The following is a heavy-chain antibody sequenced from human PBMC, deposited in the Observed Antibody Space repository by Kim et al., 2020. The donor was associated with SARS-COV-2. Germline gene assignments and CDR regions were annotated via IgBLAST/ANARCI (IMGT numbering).Heavy chain of an antibody. V-gene: IGHV3-66*01. D-gene: IGHD3-22*01. CDR3: ATVVFYYDAGYFKN. Sequence: GGSLRLSCAASGYTVTYSYMGWVRQAPGKGLEWVSFIYSGGNTIYADSVKGRLIISRDHSKNTLYLHMNSLRAEDTAVYYCATVVFYYDAGYFKNWGQGTLVIVSS. J-gene: IGHJ1*01. CDR1: GYTVTYSY. CDR2: IYSGGNT.